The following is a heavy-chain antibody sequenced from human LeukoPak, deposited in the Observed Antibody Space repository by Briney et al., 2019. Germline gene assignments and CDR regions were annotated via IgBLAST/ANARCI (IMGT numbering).Heavy chain of an antibody. J-gene: IGHJ4*02. CDR1: GFTFDDFG. V-gene: IGHV3-20*04. D-gene: IGHD5-18*01. CDR2: ISWNGGST. CDR3: ARTSKNSYGCSDY. Sequence: GGSLRLSCAPSGFTFDDFGMSWVRQTPGKGLEWVSGISWNGGSTGYADSVKGRFTISRDNGKNSLYLQMNSLRAEDTALYYCARTSKNSYGCSDYWGQGTLVTVSS.